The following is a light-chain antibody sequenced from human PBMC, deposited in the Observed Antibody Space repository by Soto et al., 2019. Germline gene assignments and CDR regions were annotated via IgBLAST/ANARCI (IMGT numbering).Light chain of an antibody. CDR2: GAS. V-gene: IGKV3D-15*01. CDR3: QHYNNWPPYT. Sequence: EIVMTQSPDTLSESPGERATLSCRASQRISSNLAWYQQKPGQAPRLLIYGASTRATGVPARFSGSGSETDFTLTISNLQSEDCAVYYCQHYNNWPPYTFGQGTKLEIK. CDR1: QRISSN. J-gene: IGKJ2*01.